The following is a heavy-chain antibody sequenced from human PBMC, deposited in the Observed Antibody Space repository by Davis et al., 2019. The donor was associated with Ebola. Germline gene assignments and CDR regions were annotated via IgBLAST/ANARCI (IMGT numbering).Heavy chain of an antibody. J-gene: IGHJ5*02. D-gene: IGHD5-18*01. V-gene: IGHV3-74*01. CDR2: INSDGSST. CDR1: GFTFSSYW. Sequence: GESLKISCAASGFTFSSYWMHWVRQAPGKGLVWVSRINSDGSSTSYADSVKGRFTISRDNAKNSLYLQMNSLRAEDTAVYYCARELIQLWLNWFDPWGQGTLVTVSS. CDR3: ARELIQLWLNWFDP.